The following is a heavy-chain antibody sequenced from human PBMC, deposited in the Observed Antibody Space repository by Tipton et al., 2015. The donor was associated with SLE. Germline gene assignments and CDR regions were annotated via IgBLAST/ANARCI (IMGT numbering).Heavy chain of an antibody. D-gene: IGHD3-10*01. CDR2: ISSSSRYI. Sequence: SLRLSCTTSGFTFHSYEMHWVRQAPGNGLEWVSSISSSSRYIYHAESLKGRFTISRDNAKNSLYLQMNSLRVEDTAVYFCAGDDYASGITWGQGTLVTVSS. V-gene: IGHV3-21*03. CDR1: GFTFHSYE. CDR3: AGDDYASGIT. J-gene: IGHJ5*02.